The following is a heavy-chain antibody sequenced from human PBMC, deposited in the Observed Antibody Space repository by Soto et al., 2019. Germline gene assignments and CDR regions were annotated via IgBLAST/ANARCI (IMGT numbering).Heavy chain of an antibody. D-gene: IGHD3-10*01. CDR1: GFSFSVNGVA. V-gene: IGHV2-5*02. J-gene: IGHJ4*02. CDR2: IYWDDDQ. CDR3: AHKRDVSRGFTY. Sequence: QITLKESGPTLVKPTQTLTLTCTFSGFSFSVNGVAVGWIRQPPGQALEWLALIYWDDDQRYNPSLKDRLTITKDTSRNKVVLTMTNMDPVDTATYYCAHKRDVSRGFTYWGQGTLVTVSS.